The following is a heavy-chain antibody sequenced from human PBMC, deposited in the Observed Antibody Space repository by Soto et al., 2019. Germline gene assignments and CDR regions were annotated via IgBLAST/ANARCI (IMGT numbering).Heavy chain of an antibody. CDR2: IIPMFGTA. D-gene: IGHD5-18*01. J-gene: IGHJ4*02. Sequence: QVQLVQSGAEVKKPESSVKVSCKAPGGNGSTYAISWFRQAPGQGLEWMGGIIPMFGTANYAQRFQDRVTITADECTNTVYMELSSLRSEDTAVYFCASGIQLWLRRINNGYSVWGQGTLVTVSS. V-gene: IGHV1-69*12. CDR3: ASGIQLWLRRINNGYSV. CDR1: GGNGSTYA.